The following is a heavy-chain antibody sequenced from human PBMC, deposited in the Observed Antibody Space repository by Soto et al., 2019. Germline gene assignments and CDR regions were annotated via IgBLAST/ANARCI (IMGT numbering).Heavy chain of an antibody. CDR3: ARWRSFGGTRSFDF. Sequence: QVQLVESGGGLVKPGGSLRLSCAASGFTFSDHFISWIRQAPGKGLEWISYISGGASSIYYADSVRGRFTISRDNAKNSLSLQMNSLRAEDTAVYYCARWRSFGGTRSFDFWGQGTLVTVSS. CDR1: GFTFSDHF. D-gene: IGHD3-16*01. J-gene: IGHJ4*02. V-gene: IGHV3-11*01. CDR2: ISGGASSI.